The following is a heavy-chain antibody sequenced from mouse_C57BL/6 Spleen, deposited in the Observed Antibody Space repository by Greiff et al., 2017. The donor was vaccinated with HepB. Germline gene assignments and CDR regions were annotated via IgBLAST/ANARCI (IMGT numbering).Heavy chain of an antibody. J-gene: IGHJ4*01. CDR1: GFTFSSYA. CDR3: ASGGNYGAMDY. CDR2: ISDGGRYT. D-gene: IGHD2-1*01. V-gene: IGHV5-4*03. Sequence: EVKLMESGGGLVKPGGSLKLSCAASGFTFSSYAMSWVRQTPEKRLEWVATISDGGRYTSYPDNVKGRFTISRENAKNNLYLQMSHLKSEDTAMYYCASGGNYGAMDYWGQGTSVTVSS.